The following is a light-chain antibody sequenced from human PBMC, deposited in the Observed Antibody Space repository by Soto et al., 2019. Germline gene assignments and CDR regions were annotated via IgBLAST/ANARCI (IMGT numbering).Light chain of an antibody. V-gene: IGKV3-15*01. CDR2: GAS. Sequence: EIIIAPRPTTLSKSPGETPTLSWTASQSGSSSLAWYQQKPGQAPRLLIYGASTRATGTPARFSGSGSGTEFTLTISSLQSEDFAVYYCQQYKSWPPITFGQGTRLEIK. J-gene: IGKJ5*01. CDR1: QSGSSS. CDR3: QQYKSWPPIT.